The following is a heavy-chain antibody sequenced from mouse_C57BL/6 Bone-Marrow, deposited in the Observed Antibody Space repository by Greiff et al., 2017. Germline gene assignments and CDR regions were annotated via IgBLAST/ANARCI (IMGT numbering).Heavy chain of an antibody. CDR2: IWGGGSS. CDR3: AKQSNSDWYFDV. D-gene: IGHD2-5*01. J-gene: IGHJ1*03. V-gene: IGHV2-9*01. Sequence: QVQLQQSGPGLVAPSQSLSITCTVSGFSLTSYGVDWVRQPPGKGLEWLGVIWGGGSSNYTSALMSRLSLSKDNSKSQIFLKMNSLQTDDTAMYDCAKQSNSDWYFDVWGTGTTVTVSS. CDR1: GFSLTSYG.